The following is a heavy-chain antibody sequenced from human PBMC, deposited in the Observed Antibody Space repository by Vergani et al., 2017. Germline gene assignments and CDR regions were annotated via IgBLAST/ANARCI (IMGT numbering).Heavy chain of an antibody. V-gene: IGHV1-3*01. D-gene: IGHD3-16*01. CDR1: GYTFSSYA. Sequence: QVQHVQSGAEVKKPGASVKVSCKASGYTFSSYAMHWVRQAPGQRLEWMGWINAGNGNTKYSQKFQGRVTITRDTSASTAYMELSSLRSEDTAVYYCARDFYVGANYFDYWGQGTLVTVSS. CDR2: INAGNGNT. J-gene: IGHJ4*02. CDR3: ARDFYVGANYFDY.